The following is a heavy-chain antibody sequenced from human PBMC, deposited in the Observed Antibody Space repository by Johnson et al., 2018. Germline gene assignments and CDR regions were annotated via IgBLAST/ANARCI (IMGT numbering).Heavy chain of an antibody. CDR1: GFTFSSYA. J-gene: IGHJ6*03. D-gene: IGHD6-13*01. CDR3: ARPSEPFIAAAGALDYYYYMDV. V-gene: IGHV3-30-3*01. Sequence: QVQLVQSGGGVVQPGRSLRLSCAASGFTFSSYAMHWVRQAPGKGLEWVAVISYDGSNKYYADSVKGRFTISRDNSKNTLYLQMNSLRAEDTAVYYCARPSEPFIAAAGALDYYYYMDVWGKGTTVTVSS. CDR2: ISYDGSNK.